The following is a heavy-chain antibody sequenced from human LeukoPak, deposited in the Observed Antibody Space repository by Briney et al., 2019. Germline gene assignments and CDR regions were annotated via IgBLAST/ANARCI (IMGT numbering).Heavy chain of an antibody. J-gene: IGHJ6*03. D-gene: IGHD3-10*01. CDR2: IYYSGST. CDR3: ARSDYYGSGTRFYYYYYMDV. V-gene: IGHV4-61*05. CDR1: GDSISSSSYY. Sequence: SETLSLTCTVSGDSISSSSYYWGWIRQPPGKGLEWIGYIYYSGSTNYNPSLKSRVTISVDTSKNQFSLKLSSVTAADTAVYYCARSDYYGSGTRFYYYYYMDVWGKGTTVTISS.